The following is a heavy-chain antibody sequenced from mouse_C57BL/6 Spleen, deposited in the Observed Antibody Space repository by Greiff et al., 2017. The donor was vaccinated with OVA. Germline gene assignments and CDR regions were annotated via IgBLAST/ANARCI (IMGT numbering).Heavy chain of an antibody. CDR3: ARSASNYPFDY. CDR1: GYAFSSYW. J-gene: IGHJ2*01. Sequence: QVQLQQSGAELVKPGASVKISCKASGYAFSSYWMNWVKQRPGKGLEWIGQIYPGDGDTNYNGKLKGKATLTADKSSSTAYMQLSSLTSEDSAVYFCARSASNYPFDYWGQGTTLTVSS. V-gene: IGHV1-80*01. CDR2: IYPGDGDT. D-gene: IGHD2-5*01.